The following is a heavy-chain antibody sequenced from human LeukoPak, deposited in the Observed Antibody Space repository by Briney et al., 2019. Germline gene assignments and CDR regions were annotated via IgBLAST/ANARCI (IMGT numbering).Heavy chain of an antibody. V-gene: IGHV4-59*01. CDR1: GASISSYY. CDR2: IYYSGTI. D-gene: IGHD3-9*01. CDR3: AGGAPWLSPSAWAFDI. Sequence: SETLSLTCNLSGASISSYYWSWIRQPPGKGLEWIGFIYYSGTINYNPSLKSRATISVDTSKNQFFLKLSSVTAADTAVYYCAGGAPWLSPSAWAFDIWGQGTMVTVSS. J-gene: IGHJ3*02.